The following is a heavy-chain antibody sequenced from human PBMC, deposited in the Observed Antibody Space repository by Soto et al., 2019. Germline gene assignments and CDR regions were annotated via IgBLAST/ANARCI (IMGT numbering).Heavy chain of an antibody. J-gene: IGHJ4*02. V-gene: IGHV3-23*01. D-gene: IGHD6-19*01. CDR1: GFSFSSYA. Sequence: EVQLLESGGGLVHPGGSLRLSCATSGFSFSSYAMTWLRQAPGKGLEWVSTISPTGGSTYYADSVTGRFTISRDDSKNTLYLHMNSLRAEDTATYYCAKDLLQWLGGSEPFDYWGQGTLVTVSS. CDR3: AKDLLQWLGGSEPFDY. CDR2: ISPTGGST.